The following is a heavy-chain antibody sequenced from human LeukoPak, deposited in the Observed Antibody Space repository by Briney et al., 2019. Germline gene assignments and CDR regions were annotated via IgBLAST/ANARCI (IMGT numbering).Heavy chain of an antibody. CDR3: AKDDKLCSGGSCYTNFDY. CDR1: GFTFSSYA. D-gene: IGHD2-15*01. V-gene: IGHV3-23*01. Sequence: GGSLRLSCAASGFTFSSYAMSCVRQAPGKGLECVSAISGSGGSAYYADSVKGRFTISRDNSKNTLYLQMNSLRAEDTAVYYCAKDDKLCSGGSCYTNFDYWGQGTLVTVSS. J-gene: IGHJ4*02. CDR2: ISGSGGSA.